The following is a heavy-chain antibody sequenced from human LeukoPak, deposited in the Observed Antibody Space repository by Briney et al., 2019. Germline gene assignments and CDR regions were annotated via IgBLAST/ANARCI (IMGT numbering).Heavy chain of an antibody. V-gene: IGHV3-23*01. CDR1: GITLSNYG. J-gene: IGHJ4*02. CDR2: ISGSGGRT. CDR3: ARSELTSYFDY. Sequence: GGSLRLSCAVSGITLSNYGMSWVRQAPGKGLEWVAGISGSGGRTSYADSVKGRFTISRDNPKNTLYLQMNSLRAEDTAVYYCARSELTSYFDYWGQGTLVTVSS. D-gene: IGHD1-26*01.